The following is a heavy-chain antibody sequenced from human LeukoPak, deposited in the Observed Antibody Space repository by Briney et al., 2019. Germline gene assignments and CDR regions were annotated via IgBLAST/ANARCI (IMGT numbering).Heavy chain of an antibody. V-gene: IGHV3-21*04. D-gene: IGHD3-16*01. CDR3: ARGGGLDV. CDR2: ISSSSSYI. CDR1: GFTFSSYS. J-gene: IGHJ6*02. Sequence: GGSLRLSCAASGFTFSSYSMNWVRQAPGKGLEWVSSISSSSSYIYYADSVKGRFTISRDNAKNSLYLQMSNLRAEDTAMYFCARGGGLDVWGQGATVTVSS.